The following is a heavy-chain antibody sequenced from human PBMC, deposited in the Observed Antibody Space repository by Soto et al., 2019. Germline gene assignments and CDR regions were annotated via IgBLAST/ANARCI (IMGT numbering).Heavy chain of an antibody. D-gene: IGHD1-26*01. V-gene: IGHV3-73*01. Sequence: EVQLVESGGGLVQPGGSLKLSCAASGFTFSGSAMHWVRQASGKGLEWVGGIRSKADSYATAYAASVKGRFTIPRDDSTNTAYLQMNSLTTEDTAVYYCARLCEWELLQEYWGQGTLVTVSS. J-gene: IGHJ4*02. CDR2: IRSKADSYAT. CDR3: ARLCEWELLQEY. CDR1: GFTFSGSA.